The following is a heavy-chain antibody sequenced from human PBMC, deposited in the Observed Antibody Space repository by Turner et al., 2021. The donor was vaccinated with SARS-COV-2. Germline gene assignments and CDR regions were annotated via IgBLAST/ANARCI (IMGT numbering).Heavy chain of an antibody. V-gene: IGHV3-30-3*01. CDR1: GFTFSGYA. J-gene: IGHJ6*02. Sequence: QVQLVESGGGVVQPGWSLRLSCAASGFTFSGYALHWVRQAPGKGLEWVAVISSDGSNKYKADSVKGRFTISRDNSKNTLFLQMNSLRPEDTAVYYCARAEGPYYYYVMDVWGHGTTVTVSS. CDR2: ISSDGSNK. CDR3: ARAEGPYYYYVMDV.